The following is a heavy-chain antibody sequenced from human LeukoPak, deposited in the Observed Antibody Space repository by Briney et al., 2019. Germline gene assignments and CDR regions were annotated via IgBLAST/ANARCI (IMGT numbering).Heavy chain of an antibody. D-gene: IGHD2-15*01. CDR3: ARYCSGGSCYYLDY. V-gene: IGHV4-34*01. J-gene: IGHJ4*02. Sequence: PETLSLTCAVYGGSFSGYYWSWIRQPPGKGLEWIGEINHSGSTNYNPSLKSRVTISVDTSKNQFSLKLSSVTAADTAVYYCARYCSGGSCYYLDYWGQGTLVTVSS. CDR1: GGSFSGYY. CDR2: INHSGST.